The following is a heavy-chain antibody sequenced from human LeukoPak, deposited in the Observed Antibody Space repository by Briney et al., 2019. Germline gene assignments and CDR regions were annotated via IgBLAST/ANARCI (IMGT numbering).Heavy chain of an antibody. CDR1: GFTFNDFA. Sequence: PGRSLRLSCAASGFTFNDFAMHWVRLTPGKGLEWVSGISWNSGRIGYADSVKGRFTISGDNAENSLYLQMNSLRTEDTALYYCVKDGGDYGDYSYYFDYWGQGTLVTVSS. D-gene: IGHD4-17*01. J-gene: IGHJ4*02. V-gene: IGHV3-9*01. CDR3: VKDGGDYGDYSYYFDY. CDR2: ISWNSGRI.